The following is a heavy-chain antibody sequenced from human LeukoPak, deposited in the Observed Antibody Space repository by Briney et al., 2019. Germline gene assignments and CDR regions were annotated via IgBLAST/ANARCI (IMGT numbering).Heavy chain of an antibody. CDR2: VSGSGVST. J-gene: IGHJ5*02. CDR1: GFTFSSYV. Sequence: GGSLRLSCAASGFTFSSYVMTWVRQAPGRGLEWVSGVSGSGVSTYYADSVKGRFTISRDNSKNMLYLQMNSLRAEDTAVYYCAKGASSGWLLYWFDPWGQGTLVTVSS. CDR3: AKGASSGWLLYWFDP. V-gene: IGHV3-23*01. D-gene: IGHD6-19*01.